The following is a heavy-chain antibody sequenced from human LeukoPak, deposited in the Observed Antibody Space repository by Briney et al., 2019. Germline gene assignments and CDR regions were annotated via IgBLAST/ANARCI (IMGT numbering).Heavy chain of an antibody. Sequence: ASVKVSCKASGYTFTGYYMHWVRQAPGQGLEWMGWINPNSGGTNYAQKFQGRVTMTRDTSISTAYMELSRLRSDDTAVYYCATSLDGYKPGYFDYWGQGTLVTVSS. V-gene: IGHV1-2*02. J-gene: IGHJ4*02. CDR2: INPNSGGT. CDR3: ATSLDGYKPGYFDY. D-gene: IGHD5-24*01. CDR1: GYTFTGYY.